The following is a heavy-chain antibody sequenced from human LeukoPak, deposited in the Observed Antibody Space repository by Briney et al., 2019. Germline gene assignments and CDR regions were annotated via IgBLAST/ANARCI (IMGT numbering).Heavy chain of an antibody. V-gene: IGHV3-23*01. CDR1: GFTFSSYA. CDR3: ARAEDYYDSSGYSYYFDY. Sequence: GSLRLSCAASGFTFSSYAMSWVRQAPGKGMEWVSAISGSGGSTYYADCVKGRFTISRDNSKNTLYLQMNSLRAEDTAVYYCARAEDYYDSSGYSYYFDYWGQGTLVTVSS. CDR2: ISGSGGST. D-gene: IGHD3-22*01. J-gene: IGHJ4*02.